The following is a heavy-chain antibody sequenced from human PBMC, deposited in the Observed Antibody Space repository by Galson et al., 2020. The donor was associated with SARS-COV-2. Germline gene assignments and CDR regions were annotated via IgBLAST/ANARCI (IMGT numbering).Heavy chain of an antibody. CDR3: AKVPPTYYDFWSGQLPQNFYYFDY. D-gene: IGHD3-3*01. Sequence: GGSLRLSCAASGFTFSSCAMSWVRQAPGKGLHWVSSITISGSSTYYAESVKGRFTISRDNSKNTLYLQMNSLRVEDTAVYYCAKVPPTYYDFWSGQLPQNFYYFDYWGQGTLVTVSS. CDR1: GFTFSSCA. V-gene: IGHV3-23*01. CDR2: ITISGSST. J-gene: IGHJ4*02.